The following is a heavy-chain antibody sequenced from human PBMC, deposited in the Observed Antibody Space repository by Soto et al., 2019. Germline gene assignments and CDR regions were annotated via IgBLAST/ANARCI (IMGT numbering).Heavy chain of an antibody. V-gene: IGHV4-59*08. CDR2: IYYSGST. Sequence: SETLSLTCTVSGGSISSYYWSWIRQPPGKGLEWIGYIYYSGSTNYNPSLKSRVTISVDTSKNQFSLKLSSVTAADTAVYYCARYGSGECNRGSCYSPFDYWGQGTLFTVSS. J-gene: IGHJ4*02. D-gene: IGHD2-15*01. CDR1: GGSISSYY. CDR3: ARYGSGECNRGSCYSPFDY.